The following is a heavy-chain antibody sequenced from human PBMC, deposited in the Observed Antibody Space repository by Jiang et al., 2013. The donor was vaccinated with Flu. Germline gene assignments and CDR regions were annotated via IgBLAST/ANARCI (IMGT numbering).Heavy chain of an antibody. V-gene: IGHV3-66*02. CDR1: GFTVSSNY. D-gene: IGHD6-19*01. Sequence: RLSCAASGFTVSSNYMSWVRQASREGGVEWASVIYSGGSTYYADSVKGRFTISRDNSKNTLYLQMNSLRAEDTAVYYCARDRVLGSSILYGMDVWGQGTTVTVSS. CDR3: ARDRVLGSSILYGMDV. J-gene: IGHJ6*02. CDR2: IYSGGST.